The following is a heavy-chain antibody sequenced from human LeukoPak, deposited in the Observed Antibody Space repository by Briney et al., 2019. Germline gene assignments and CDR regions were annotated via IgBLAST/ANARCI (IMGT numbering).Heavy chain of an antibody. CDR3: ASGMMNYFQH. J-gene: IGHJ1*01. Sequence: PSETLSLTCAVYGGSFSGYYWSWIRQPPGNGLEWIGEINHSGSTNYNPSLKSRVTISVDTSKNQFSLKLSSVTAADTAVYYCASGMMNYFQHWGQGTLVTVSS. CDR2: INHSGST. V-gene: IGHV4-34*01. D-gene: IGHD3-16*01. CDR1: GGSFSGYY.